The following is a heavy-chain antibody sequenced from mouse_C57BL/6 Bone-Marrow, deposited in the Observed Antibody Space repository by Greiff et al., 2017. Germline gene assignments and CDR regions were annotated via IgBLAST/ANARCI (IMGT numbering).Heavy chain of an antibody. J-gene: IGHJ2*01. CDR1: GYTFTDYY. CDR3: ARHSNTLDY. CDR2: INPYNGGT. Sequence: SGPVLVKPGASVKMSCKASGYTFTDYYMNWVKQSHGKSLEWIGVINPYNGGTSYNQKFKGKATLTVDKSSSTAYMELNSLTSEDSAVYFGARHSNTLDYWGQGTTLTVSS. V-gene: IGHV1-19*01. D-gene: IGHD2-5*01.